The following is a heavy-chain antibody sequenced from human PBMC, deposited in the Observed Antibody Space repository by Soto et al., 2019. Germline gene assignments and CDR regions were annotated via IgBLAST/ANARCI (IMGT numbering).Heavy chain of an antibody. D-gene: IGHD3-3*01. J-gene: IGHJ5*02. CDR1: GYTFTSYY. CDR3: AREVKKRALNVLRFLEWSSGWFDP. V-gene: IGHV1-46*01. CDR2: INPSGGST. Sequence: GASVKVSCKASGYTFTSYYMHWVRQAPGQGLEWMGIINPSGGSTSYAQKFQGRVTMTRDTSTSTVYMELSSLRSEDTAVYYCAREVKKRALNVLRFLEWSSGWFDPWGQGTLVT.